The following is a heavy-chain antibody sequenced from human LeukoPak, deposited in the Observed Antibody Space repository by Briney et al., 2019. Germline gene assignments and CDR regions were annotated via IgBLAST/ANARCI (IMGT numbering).Heavy chain of an antibody. Sequence: GGSLRLSCTASGFTFSSYWMSWVRQAPGQGLEWVANINQDGSEKYSVDSVKGRFTISRDNSKNTLYLQMNSLRAEDTAVYYCARESGSSSWFLDVGSVWGQGTLVTVSS. V-gene: IGHV3-7*01. D-gene: IGHD6-13*01. CDR3: ARESGSSSWFLDVGSV. CDR1: GFTFSSYW. J-gene: IGHJ4*02. CDR2: INQDGSEK.